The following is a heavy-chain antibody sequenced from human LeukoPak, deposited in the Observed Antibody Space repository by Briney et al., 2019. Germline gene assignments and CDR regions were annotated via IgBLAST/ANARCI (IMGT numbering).Heavy chain of an antibody. D-gene: IGHD3-3*01. CDR3: TRGSDTVFGVARDGFDS. V-gene: IGHV3-49*04. J-gene: IGHJ4*02. CDR2: IRTKAYGGTA. Sequence: GGSLRLSCAASGFTFSSYAMSWVRQAPGKGLEWVGFIRTKAYGGTAGYAASVKGRFTISRDDSESIAYLQMNSLRTEDTAVYYCTRGSDTVFGVARDGFDSWGQGTLVTVSS. CDR1: GFTFSSYA.